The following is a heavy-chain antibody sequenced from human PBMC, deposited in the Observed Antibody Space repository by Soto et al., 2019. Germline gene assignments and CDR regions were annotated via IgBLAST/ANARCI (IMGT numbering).Heavy chain of an antibody. J-gene: IGHJ4*02. CDR3: AGQQFLEWLFYFDY. Sequence: VKVSCKASGYTFTSYGISWVRQAPGQGLEWMGWISAYNGNTNYAQKLQGRVTMTTDTSTSTAYMELRSLRSDDTAVYYCAGQQFLEWLFYFDYWGQGTLVTVSS. CDR2: ISAYNGNT. V-gene: IGHV1-18*01. D-gene: IGHD3-3*01. CDR1: GYTFTSYG.